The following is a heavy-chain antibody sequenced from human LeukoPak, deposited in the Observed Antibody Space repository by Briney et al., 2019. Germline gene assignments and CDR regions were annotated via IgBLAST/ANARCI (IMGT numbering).Heavy chain of an antibody. CDR2: IYSGGTT. V-gene: IGHV3-53*01. D-gene: IGHD3-10*01. CDR3: ASLKQTSGPGDAFDI. Sequence: GGSLRLSCAASGFIVSSDYMSWVRQAPGKGLEWVSVIYSGGTTYYADSVKGRFTISRDNAKNSLYLQMNSLRAEDTAVYYCASLKQTSGPGDAFDIWGQGTMVTVSS. J-gene: IGHJ3*02. CDR1: GFIVSSDY.